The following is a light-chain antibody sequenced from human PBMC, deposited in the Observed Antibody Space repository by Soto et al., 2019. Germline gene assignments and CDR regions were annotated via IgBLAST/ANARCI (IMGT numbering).Light chain of an antibody. Sequence: QSALTQTPSASGSPGQSVTISCTGTSSDVGGYNYVSWYQQHPGKAPKLMIYEVSKRPSGVSDRFSGSKSGNTASLTVSGLQAEDEADYYCSSYGGSKVFGGGTKLTVL. CDR3: SSYGGSKV. J-gene: IGLJ2*01. CDR2: EVS. V-gene: IGLV2-8*01. CDR1: SSDVGGYNY.